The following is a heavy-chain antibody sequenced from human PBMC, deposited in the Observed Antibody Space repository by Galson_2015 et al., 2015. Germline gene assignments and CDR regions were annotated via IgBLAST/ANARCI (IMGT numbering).Heavy chain of an antibody. CDR1: GFTFSSYG. J-gene: IGHJ3*02. CDR2: ISYDGSNK. CDR3: AKDGSYDFWSGYSHGDAFDI. V-gene: IGHV3-30*18. Sequence: SLRLSCAASGFTFSSYGMHWVRQAPGKGLEWVAVISYDGSNKYYADSVKGRFTISRDNSKNTLYLQMNSLRAEDAAVYYCAKDGSYDFWSGYSHGDAFDIWGQGTMVTVSS. D-gene: IGHD3-3*01.